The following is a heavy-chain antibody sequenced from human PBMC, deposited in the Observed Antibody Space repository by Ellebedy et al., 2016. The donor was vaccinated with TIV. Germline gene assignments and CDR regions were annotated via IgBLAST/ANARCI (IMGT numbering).Heavy chain of an antibody. CDR2: SYYNGSN. CDR1: GGYISSNF. D-gene: IGHD5-18*01. CDR3: ARGPTDTAKYSYYGMDV. V-gene: IGHV4-59*01. Sequence: SETLSLTCTVSGGYISSNFWGWIRQPPGKGLEWIGYSYYNGSNSYNPSLKSRVPISVDTSTNQFSLNLSSVTAADTAVYYCARGPTDTAKYSYYGMDVWGQGTTVTVSS. J-gene: IGHJ6*02.